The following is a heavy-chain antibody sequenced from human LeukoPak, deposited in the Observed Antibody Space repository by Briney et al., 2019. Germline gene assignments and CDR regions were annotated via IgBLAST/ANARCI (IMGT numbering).Heavy chain of an antibody. D-gene: IGHD5-18*01. Sequence: SGGSLRLSCAASGFTFSSYGIHCVRQAPGKGLEWVAVISYDGSNKYYADSVKGRFTISRDNSKNTLYLQMNSLRAEDTAVYYCAKDKDTAIDYWGQGTLVTVSS. CDR2: ISYDGSNK. CDR1: GFTFSSYG. V-gene: IGHV3-30*18. J-gene: IGHJ4*02. CDR3: AKDKDTAIDY.